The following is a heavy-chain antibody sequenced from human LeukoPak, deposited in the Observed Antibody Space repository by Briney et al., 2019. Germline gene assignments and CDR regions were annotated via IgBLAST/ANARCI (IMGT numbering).Heavy chain of an antibody. CDR3: AREGTAAVPVGFDY. V-gene: IGHV3-33*01. Sequence: GGSLRLSCAASGFTFSSYGMHWVRQAPGKGLEWVAVIWYDGSNKYYADSVKGRFTISRDDAKNSLYLQMNSLRADDTAVYYCAREGTAAVPVGFDYWGQGTLVTVSS. J-gene: IGHJ4*02. CDR2: IWYDGSNK. CDR1: GFTFSSYG. D-gene: IGHD6-13*01.